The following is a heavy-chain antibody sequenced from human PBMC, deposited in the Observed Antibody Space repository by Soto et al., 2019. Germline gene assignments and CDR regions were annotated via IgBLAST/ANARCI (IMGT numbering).Heavy chain of an antibody. Sequence: SETLSLTCTVSGASIGSGNYYWSWIRQPPGKGLEWIGYIYDSGSTYNSPPLRTRATFSVDTSKTQFSLNLDSVTAADAAVYFCARDRGGLGDFDSWGQGTLVTVSS. J-gene: IGHJ4*02. CDR3: ARDRGGLGDFDS. CDR2: IYDSGST. V-gene: IGHV4-30-4*01. CDR1: GASIGSGNYY. D-gene: IGHD2-15*01.